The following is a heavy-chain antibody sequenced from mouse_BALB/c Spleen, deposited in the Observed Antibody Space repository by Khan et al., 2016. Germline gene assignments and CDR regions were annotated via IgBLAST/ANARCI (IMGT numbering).Heavy chain of an antibody. CDR3: TRSPTAARYFDV. D-gene: IGHD2-10*01. V-gene: IGHV3-2*02. Sequence: EVQLQESGPGLVKPSQSLSLTCTVTGYSITSDYAWNWIRQFPGNKLEWMGYIRYSGSTTYNQSLKSRISINRDTSKNQFFLQLYSVTTEDTATXSCTRSPTAARYFDVWGAGTTVSVSS. CDR2: IRYSGST. CDR1: GYSITSDYA. J-gene: IGHJ1*01.